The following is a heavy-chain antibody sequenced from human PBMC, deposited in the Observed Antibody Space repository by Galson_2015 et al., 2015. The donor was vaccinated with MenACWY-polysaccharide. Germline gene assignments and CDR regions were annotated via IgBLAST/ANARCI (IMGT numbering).Heavy chain of an antibody. CDR2: LNPESTTT. J-gene: IGHJ5*02. CDR1: GFSFSTYW. V-gene: IGHV3-74*03. D-gene: IGHD5-24*01. Sequence: SLRLSCAASGFSFSTYWMHWLRQAPGKGLAWVSRLNPESTTTTYTDSVRGRFTISRDNAKNTLYLQMDSLRVEDTAVYYCTRGWRETFDPWGQGTLVTGSS. CDR3: TRGWRETFDP.